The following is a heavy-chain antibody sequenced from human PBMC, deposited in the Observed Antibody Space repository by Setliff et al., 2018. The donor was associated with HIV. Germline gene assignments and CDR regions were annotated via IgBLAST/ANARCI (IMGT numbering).Heavy chain of an antibody. CDR1: GYTFDIYY. V-gene: IGHV1-46*02. D-gene: IGHD6-19*01. CDR2: IDPTGGRT. J-gene: IGHJ1*01. Sequence: ASVKVSCKTSGYTFDIYYIHWVRQAPGQGLEWMGVIDPTGGRTTYAQKFEDRVTMTRDLSTSTVYMALTRLKSEDVAIYYCARVPGWTDHWGQGTQVTVSS. CDR3: ARVPGWTDH.